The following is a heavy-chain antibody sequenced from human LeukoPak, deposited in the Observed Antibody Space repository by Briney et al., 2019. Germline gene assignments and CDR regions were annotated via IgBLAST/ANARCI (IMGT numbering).Heavy chain of an antibody. D-gene: IGHD6-19*01. CDR2: IRYDGSNK. J-gene: IGHJ5*02. CDR3: AKEEGSGWYRGNWFDP. CDR1: GFTFSSYG. V-gene: IGHV3-30*02. Sequence: GGSLRLSCAASGFTFSSYGMHWVRQAPGKGLEWVAFIRYDGSNKYYADSVKGRFTISRDNSKNTLYLQMNSLRAEDTAVYYCAKEEGSGWYRGNWFDPWGQGTLVTVSS.